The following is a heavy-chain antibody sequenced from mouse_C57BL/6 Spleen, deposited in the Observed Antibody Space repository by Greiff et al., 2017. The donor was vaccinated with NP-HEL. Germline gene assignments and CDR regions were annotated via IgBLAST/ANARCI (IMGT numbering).Heavy chain of an antibody. Sequence: EVQLQQSGAELVRPGASVKLSCTASGFNIKDYYMHWVKQRPEQGLEWIGRIDPEDGDTEYAPKFQGKATMTADPSSNTAYLQLSSLTSEDTAVYYCTTCYGSSYAYYAMDYWGQGTSVTVSS. V-gene: IGHV14-1*01. CDR2: IDPEDGDT. CDR3: TTCYGSSYAYYAMDY. CDR1: GFNIKDYY. D-gene: IGHD1-1*01. J-gene: IGHJ4*01.